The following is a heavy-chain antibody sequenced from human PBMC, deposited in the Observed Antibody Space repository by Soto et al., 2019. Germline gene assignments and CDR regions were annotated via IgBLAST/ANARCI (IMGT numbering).Heavy chain of an antibody. CDR2: ISYDGSNK. CDR1: GFTFSSYG. CDR3: AKETPQT. J-gene: IGHJ5*02. Sequence: GGSLRLSCAASGFTFSSYGMHWVRQAPGKGLEWVAVISYDGSNKYYADSVKGRFTISRDNSKNTLYLQMNSLRAEDTAVYYCAKETPQTWGQATLVTVSS. V-gene: IGHV3-30*18.